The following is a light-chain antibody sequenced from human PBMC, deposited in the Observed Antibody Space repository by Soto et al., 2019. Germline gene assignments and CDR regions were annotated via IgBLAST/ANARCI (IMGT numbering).Light chain of an antibody. J-gene: IGKJ1*01. Sequence: DIQMTQSPSSVTASVGDRVTITCRASQGIGSWLAWYQQKPGKAPKLLMYSASTLQSGVPSRFSGSGSGTDFTLTISSLQPEDFATYYCQQYNTYSKTFGRGTKVEIK. CDR3: QQYNTYSKT. CDR2: SAS. V-gene: IGKV1-12*01. CDR1: QGIGSW.